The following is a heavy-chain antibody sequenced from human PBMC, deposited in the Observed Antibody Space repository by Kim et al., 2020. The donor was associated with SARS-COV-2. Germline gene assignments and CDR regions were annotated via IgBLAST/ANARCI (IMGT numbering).Heavy chain of an antibody. CDR3: AKVSARDYYYYMDV. V-gene: IGHV3-30*02. J-gene: IGHJ6*03. Sequence: YADSVKGRFTISRDNSKNMLYLKMNSLRPEDTAVYYCAKVSARDYYYYMDVWGKGTTVTVSS.